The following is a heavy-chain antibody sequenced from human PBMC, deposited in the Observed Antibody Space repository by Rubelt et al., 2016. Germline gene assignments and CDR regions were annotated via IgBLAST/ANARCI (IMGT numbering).Heavy chain of an antibody. V-gene: IGHV1-46*01. CDR1: GYTFTSYY. Sequence: QVQLVQSGAEVKKPGASVKVSCKASGYTFTSYYMHWVRQAPGQGLEWMGIINPSGGSTSYAQKFQGRVTITRDTSTSTVYMELGSLRSEDTAVYYCARAASTVTTLLDLGYWGQGTLVTVSS. D-gene: IGHD4-17*01. CDR2: INPSGGST. CDR3: ARAASTVTTLLDLGY. J-gene: IGHJ4*02.